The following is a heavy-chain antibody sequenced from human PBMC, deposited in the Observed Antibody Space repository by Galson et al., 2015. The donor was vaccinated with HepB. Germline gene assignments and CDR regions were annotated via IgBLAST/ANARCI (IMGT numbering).Heavy chain of an antibody. CDR3: ARDRVGGFLFDY. CDR2: INPNSGGT. J-gene: IGHJ4*02. CDR1: GYTFTGYY. Sequence: SVKVSCKASGYTFTGYYMHWVRQAPGQGLEWMGWINPNSGGTNYAQKFQSRVTMTRDTSISTAYMELSRLRSDDTAVYYCARDRVGGFLFDYWGQGTLVTVSS. V-gene: IGHV1-2*02. D-gene: IGHD3-10*01.